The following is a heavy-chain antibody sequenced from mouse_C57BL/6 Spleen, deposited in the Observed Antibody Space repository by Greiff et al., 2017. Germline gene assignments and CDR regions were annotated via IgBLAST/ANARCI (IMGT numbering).Heavy chain of an antibody. CDR2: INPNNGGT. V-gene: IGHV1-26*01. CDR3: ALPPVHYAMDY. D-gene: IGHD5-5*01. CDR1: GYTFTDYY. J-gene: IGHJ4*01. Sequence: EVQLQQSGPELVKPGASVKISCKASGYTFTDYYMNWVKQSHGKSLEWIGDINPNNGGTSYNQKFKGKATLTVDKSSSTAYMELRCLPSEDSAVYYCALPPVHYAMDYWGQGTSVTVSS.